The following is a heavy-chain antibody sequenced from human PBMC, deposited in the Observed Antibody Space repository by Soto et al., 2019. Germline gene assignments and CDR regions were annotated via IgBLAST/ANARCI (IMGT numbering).Heavy chain of an antibody. CDR1: GGSFSGYY. CDR3: AGKHYYDFWSGSPDYYFDY. CDR2: INHSGST. J-gene: IGHJ4*02. D-gene: IGHD3-3*01. V-gene: IGHV4-34*01. Sequence: SETLSLTCAVYGGSFSGYYWSWIRQPPGKGLEWIGEINHSGSTNYNPSLNSRVTISVDTSKNQFSLKLSSVTAADTAVYYCAGKHYYDFWSGSPDYYFDYWGQGTLVTVSS.